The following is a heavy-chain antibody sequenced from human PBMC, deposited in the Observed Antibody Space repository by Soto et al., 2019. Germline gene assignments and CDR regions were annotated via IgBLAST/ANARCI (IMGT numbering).Heavy chain of an antibody. Sequence: GESLEISCKGSGYSFAGYWITWVRQKPGKGLEWMGRIDPSDSQTYYSPSFRGHVTISATKSITTVFLQWSSLRASDTAMYYCARQIYDSDTGPNFQYYFDSWGQGTPVTVSX. CDR3: ARQIYDSDTGPNFQYYFDS. CDR2: IDPSDSQT. V-gene: IGHV5-10-1*01. J-gene: IGHJ4*02. D-gene: IGHD3-22*01. CDR1: GYSFAGYW.